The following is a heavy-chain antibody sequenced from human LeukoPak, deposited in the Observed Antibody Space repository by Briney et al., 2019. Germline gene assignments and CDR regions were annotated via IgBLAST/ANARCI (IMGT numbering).Heavy chain of an antibody. J-gene: IGHJ4*02. D-gene: IGHD3-10*01. CDR2: INPNSGGT. Sequence: ASVKVSCKASGYTFTVYYMRWVRQAPGQGRGWMGWINPNSGGTKYTQKFQGRDTITRDTTISTAYMELSRLRSDDTAVYYCARADVLLWFGELLGYFDYWGQGTLVTVSS. CDR1: GYTFTVYY. CDR3: ARADVLLWFGELLGYFDY. V-gene: IGHV1-2*02.